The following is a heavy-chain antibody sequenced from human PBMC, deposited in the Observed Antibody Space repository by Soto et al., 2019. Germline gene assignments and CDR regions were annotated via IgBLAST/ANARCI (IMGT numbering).Heavy chain of an antibody. J-gene: IGHJ4*02. D-gene: IGHD2-2*01. Sequence: SGPTLVNPTQTLTLTCTFSGFSLSTSGVGVGWIRQPPGKALEWLALIYWDDDKRYSPSLKSRLTITKDTSKNQVVLTMTNMDPVDTCTYYCAVLIEFSSSSYFDYWGQGALVTVSS. CDR1: GFSLSTSGVG. CDR2: IYWDDDK. V-gene: IGHV2-5*02. CDR3: AVLIEFSSSSYFDY.